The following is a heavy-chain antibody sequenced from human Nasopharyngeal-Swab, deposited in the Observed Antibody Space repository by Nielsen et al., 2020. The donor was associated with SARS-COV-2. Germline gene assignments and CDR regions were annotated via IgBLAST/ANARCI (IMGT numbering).Heavy chain of an antibody. V-gene: IGHV1-2*06. CDR3: AAVSKVGATSWALGDWFDP. D-gene: IGHD1-26*01. CDR2: INPNSGGT. CDR1: GYTFTGYY. J-gene: IGHJ5*02. Sequence: ASVKVSCKASGYTFTGYYMHWVRQAPGQGLEWMGRINPNSGGTNYAQKFQGRVTMTEDTSTDTAYMELSSLRSEDTAVYYCAAVSKVGATSWALGDWFDPWGQGTLVTVSS.